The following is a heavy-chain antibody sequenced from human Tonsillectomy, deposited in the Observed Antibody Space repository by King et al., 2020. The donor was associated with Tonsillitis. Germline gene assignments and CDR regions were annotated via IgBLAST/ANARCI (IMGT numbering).Heavy chain of an antibody. Sequence: VQLVESGGGVVQPGRSLRLSCAASGFTFSSYGMHWVRQAPGKGLEWVAVISYDGSNKYYADSVKGRFTISRDNSKNTLYLQMNSLRAEDTAVYYCAKDIGVATYEFDYWGQGTLVTVSS. V-gene: IGHV3-30*18. CDR1: GFTFSSYG. CDR2: ISYDGSNK. J-gene: IGHJ4*02. CDR3: AKDIGVATYEFDY. D-gene: IGHD5-12*01.